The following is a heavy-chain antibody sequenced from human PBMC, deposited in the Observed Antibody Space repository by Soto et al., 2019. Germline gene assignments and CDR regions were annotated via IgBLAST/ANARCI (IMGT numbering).Heavy chain of an antibody. V-gene: IGHV4-59*08. CDR2: IYYSGST. D-gene: IGHD3-10*01. J-gene: IGHJ4*02. CDR1: GGSISSYY. Sequence: SETLSLTCTVSGGSISSYYWSWIRQPPGKGLEWIGYIYYSGSTNYNPSLKSRVTISVDTSKNQFSLKLSSVTAADTAVYYCARGLVRGVPFDYWGQGTLVTVS. CDR3: ARGLVRGVPFDY.